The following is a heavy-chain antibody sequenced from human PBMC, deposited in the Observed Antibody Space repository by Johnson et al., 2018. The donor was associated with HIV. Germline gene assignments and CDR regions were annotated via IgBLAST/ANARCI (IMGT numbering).Heavy chain of an antibody. V-gene: IGHV3-NL1*01. CDR2: IYSGGST. J-gene: IGHJ3*02. D-gene: IGHD6-13*01. CDR1: GFTFSAYG. Sequence: VQLLESGGGVVQPGRSLRLSCAASGFTFSAYGMHWVRQAPGKGLEWVSVIYSGGSTSYAESVKNRFTISRDNSKNTVNLQMNSLRADDTAVYYCARSGTYMSSWSGGNDVFDIWGQGTMVTVSS. CDR3: ARSGTYMSSWSGGNDVFDI.